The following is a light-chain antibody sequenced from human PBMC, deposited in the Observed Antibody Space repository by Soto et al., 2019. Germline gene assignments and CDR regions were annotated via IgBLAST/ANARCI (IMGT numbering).Light chain of an antibody. J-gene: IGKJ4*01. V-gene: IGKV3-15*01. CDR2: RTS. CDR3: QQYNNWPRAT. CDR1: QSISSN. Sequence: EIVMTQSPATLSVSPGERATLSCRASQSISSNLAWYQQKPGQAPRLLVSRTSSRATGFPARFSGSGSGTEFNLTISSLQSGDFGVYYCQQYNNWPRATFGGGTKVDIK.